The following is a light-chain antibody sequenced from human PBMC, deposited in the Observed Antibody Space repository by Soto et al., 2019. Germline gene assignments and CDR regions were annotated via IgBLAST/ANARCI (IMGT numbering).Light chain of an antibody. CDR1: SSNIGNNA. CDR3: GAWDDSLNGIV. V-gene: IGLV1-36*01. J-gene: IGLJ2*01. CDR2: YDD. Sequence: QSVLTQPPSVSEAPRQRVTISCSGSSSNIGNNAVSWYQQLPGKAPKLLIYYDDLLPSGVSDRFSGSKSGTSASLAISGLQSEDEADYYCGAWDDSLNGIVFGGGTKLTVL.